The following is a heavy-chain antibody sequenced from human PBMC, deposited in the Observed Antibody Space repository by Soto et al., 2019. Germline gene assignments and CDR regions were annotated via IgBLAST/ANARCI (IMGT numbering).Heavy chain of an antibody. V-gene: IGHV1-69*02. Sequence: QVQLVQSGAEVKKPGSSVRVSCKASGGTFSTYIISWVRQAPGQGLEWMGRISPMVGIAIYAQKFQGRIAITADKSTSIAYLEVTSLRNEATAVYYCARLASGSDDYGGQGTLITVSS. CDR2: ISPMVGIA. J-gene: IGHJ4*02. CDR3: ARLASGSDDY. D-gene: IGHD1-26*01. CDR1: GGTFSTYI.